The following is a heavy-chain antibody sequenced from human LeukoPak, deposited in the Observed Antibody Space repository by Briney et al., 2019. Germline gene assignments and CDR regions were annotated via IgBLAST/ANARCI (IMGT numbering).Heavy chain of an antibody. CDR1: GFTFSSYA. V-gene: IGHV3-30*04. CDR3: ARDFGYGIAAAGIDWFDS. Sequence: GRSLRLSCAASGFTFSSYAMHWVRQAPGKGLEWVAVISYDGSNKYYADSVKGRFTISRDNSKNTLYLQMNSLRAEDTAVYYCARDFGYGIAAAGIDWFDSWGQGTLVTVSS. CDR2: ISYDGSNK. D-gene: IGHD6-13*01. J-gene: IGHJ5*01.